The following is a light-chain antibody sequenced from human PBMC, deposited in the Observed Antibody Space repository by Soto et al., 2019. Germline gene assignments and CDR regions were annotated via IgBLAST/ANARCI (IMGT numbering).Light chain of an antibody. V-gene: IGLV2-14*01. CDR3: NSYTSSSTVV. J-gene: IGLJ2*01. CDR2: EVS. Sequence: QSALTQPASLSGSPGQSITISCTGTSIDVGSYNSVSWYQQHPGKAPKLMIYEVSNRPSGVSNRFSGSKSGNTASLTISGLQAEDEADYYCNSYTSSSTVVFGGGTKLTVL. CDR1: SIDVGSYNS.